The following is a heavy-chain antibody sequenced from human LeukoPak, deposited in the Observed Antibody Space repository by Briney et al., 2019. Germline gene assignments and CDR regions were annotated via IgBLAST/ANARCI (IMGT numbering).Heavy chain of an antibody. V-gene: IGHV3-48*01. D-gene: IGHD6-6*01. Sequence: PGGSLRLSCAASGFTFSSYSMNRVRQAPGKGLEWVSYISSSSSTIYYADSVKGRFTISRDNAKNSLYLQMNSLRAEDTAVYYCARELGIAARGKGYWGQGTLVTVSS. CDR2: ISSSSSTI. CDR3: ARELGIAARGKGY. J-gene: IGHJ4*02. CDR1: GFTFSSYS.